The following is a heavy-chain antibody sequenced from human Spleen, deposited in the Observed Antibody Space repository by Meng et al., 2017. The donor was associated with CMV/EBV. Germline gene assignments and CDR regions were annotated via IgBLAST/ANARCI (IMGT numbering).Heavy chain of an antibody. CDR2: IRYDGNNN. D-gene: IGHD4/OR15-4a*01. CDR3: ATDFGGNFDGVFDY. J-gene: IGHJ4*02. V-gene: IGHV3-30*02. CDR1: GFTFSSYD. Sequence: GESLKISCVVSGFTFSSYDMHWVRQAPGKGLEWVACIRYDGNNNYYADSVRGRFTVSRDIYKNTLFLKMNSMRAEDSAVYFCATDFGGNFDGVFDYWGQGVLVTVSS.